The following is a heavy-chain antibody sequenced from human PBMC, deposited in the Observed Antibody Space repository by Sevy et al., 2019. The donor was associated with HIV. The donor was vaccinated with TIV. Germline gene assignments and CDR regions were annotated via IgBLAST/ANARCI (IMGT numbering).Heavy chain of an antibody. V-gene: IGHV4-30-2*01. CDR3: ARVVVAATYFDY. CDR1: GGSISSGGYS. D-gene: IGHD2-15*01. Sequence: SETLSLTCAVSGGSISSGGYSWSWIRQPPGKGLEWIGYIYHSGSTYYNPSLKNRVTISVDRSKNQFSLKLSSVTAADTAVYYCARVVVAATYFDYWGQGTLVTVSS. CDR2: IYHSGST. J-gene: IGHJ4*02.